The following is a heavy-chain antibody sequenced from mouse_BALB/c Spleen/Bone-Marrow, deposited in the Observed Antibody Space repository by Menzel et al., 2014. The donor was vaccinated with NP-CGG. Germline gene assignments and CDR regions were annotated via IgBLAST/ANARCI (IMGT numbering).Heavy chain of an antibody. J-gene: IGHJ1*01. CDR2: IDPSDSYT. CDR1: GYTFTSYW. CDR3: TRGDYVWYFDV. D-gene: IGHD2-4*01. V-gene: IGHV1S127*01. Sequence: QVQLQQSGAELVKPGASVKMSCKASGYTFTSYWMHWVKQSPGQGLEWIGVIDPSDSYTSYNKKFKGKATLTVDTSSSTAYMQLSSLTAEDSAVYCCTRGDYVWYFDVWGAGTTGTVAS.